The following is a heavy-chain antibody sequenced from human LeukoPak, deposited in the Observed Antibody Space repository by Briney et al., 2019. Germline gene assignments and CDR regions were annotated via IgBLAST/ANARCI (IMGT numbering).Heavy chain of an antibody. D-gene: IGHD2-2*01. CDR1: GYTLTELS. V-gene: IGHV1-24*01. CDR2: FDPEDGET. J-gene: IGHJ4*02. Sequence: GASVKVSCKVSGYTLTELSMHWVRQAPGKGLEWMGGFDPEDGETIYAQKFQGRVTMTEDTSTDTAYMELSSLRSEDTAVYYCATGPEYCSSTSCLFDYWGQGTLVTVSS. CDR3: ATGPEYCSSTSCLFDY.